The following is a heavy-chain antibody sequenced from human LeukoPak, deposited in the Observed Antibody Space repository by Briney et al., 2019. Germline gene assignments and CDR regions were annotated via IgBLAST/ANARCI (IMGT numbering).Heavy chain of an antibody. CDR2: ISSSSSTI. CDR1: GFSFRDYA. J-gene: IGHJ4*02. V-gene: IGHV3-48*01. D-gene: IGHD6-19*01. CDR3: ARDLQQWPHQPYYFDY. Sequence: GGSLRLSCTTSGFSFRDYALTWVRQAPGKGLEWVSYISSSSSTIYYADSVKGRFTISRDKAKNSLYLQMNSLRAEDTAVYYCARDLQQWPHQPYYFDYWGQGALVTVSS.